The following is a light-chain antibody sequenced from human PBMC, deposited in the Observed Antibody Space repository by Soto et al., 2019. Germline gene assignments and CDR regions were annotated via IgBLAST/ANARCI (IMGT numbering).Light chain of an antibody. Sequence: IVLTQSPGTLSLSPWERATLSCRASQSIRSNYLAWYQKKPGQAPRFLIYGASTRATGIPARFSGSGSGTEFTLTISSLQSEDFTVYYCQQYNNWPPWTFGQGTKVDIK. CDR1: QSIRSN. J-gene: IGKJ1*01. CDR2: GAS. V-gene: IGKV3-15*01. CDR3: QQYNNWPPWT.